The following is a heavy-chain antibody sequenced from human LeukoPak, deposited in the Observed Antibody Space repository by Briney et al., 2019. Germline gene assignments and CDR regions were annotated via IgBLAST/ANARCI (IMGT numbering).Heavy chain of an antibody. CDR2: IYSGGST. CDR3: ARVYSGSYFDY. Sequence: GGSLRLSCAASGLTVSSNYMSWVRQAPGKGLEWVSLIYSGGSTYYADSVKGRLTISRDNSKNTLYLQMNSLRAEDTAVYYCARVYSGSYFDYWGQGTLVTVSS. J-gene: IGHJ4*02. CDR1: GLTVSSNY. V-gene: IGHV3-53*01. D-gene: IGHD1-26*01.